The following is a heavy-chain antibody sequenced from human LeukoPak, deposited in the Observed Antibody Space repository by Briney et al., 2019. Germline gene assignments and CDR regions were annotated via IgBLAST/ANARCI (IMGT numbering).Heavy chain of an antibody. J-gene: IGHJ5*02. V-gene: IGHV4-61*01. CDR1: GASVSSGSYY. CDR2: IYYSGST. Sequence: SETLSLTCTVSGASVSSGSYYWSWIRQPPGKGLEWIGYIYYSGSTNYNPSLKSRVTISVDTSKNQFSLKLSSVTAADTAVYYCARENYYDSSGYYYINWFDPWGQGTLVTVSS. D-gene: IGHD3-22*01. CDR3: ARENYYDSSGYYYINWFDP.